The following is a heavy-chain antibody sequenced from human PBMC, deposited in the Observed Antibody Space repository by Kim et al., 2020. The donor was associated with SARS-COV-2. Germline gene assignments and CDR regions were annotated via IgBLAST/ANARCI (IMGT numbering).Heavy chain of an antibody. Sequence: SVKVSCKASGGTFSSYAISWVRQAPGQGLEWMGGIIPIFGTANYAQKFQGRVTITADESTSTAYMELSSLRSEDTAVYYCAAGRGYSYGRENYFDYWGQGTLVTVSS. D-gene: IGHD5-18*01. CDR2: IIPIFGTA. CDR1: GGTFSSYA. J-gene: IGHJ4*02. CDR3: AAGRGYSYGRENYFDY. V-gene: IGHV1-69*13.